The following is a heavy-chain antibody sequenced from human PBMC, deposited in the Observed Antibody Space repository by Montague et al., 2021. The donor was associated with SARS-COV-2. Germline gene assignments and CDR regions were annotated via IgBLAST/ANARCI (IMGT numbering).Heavy chain of an antibody. J-gene: IGHJ3*02. CDR2: TYYRSRWFD. D-gene: IGHD3-16*01. Sequence: CAISGDSVVGLSVSWNWHRYAPQSHEQWLGRTYYRSRWFDHYEVSMKGRISIKADTSKNQFSLQLDSVTPEDTAVYYCARGDGLGPYTGYAFDIWGQGTLVTVSS. CDR1: GDSVVGLSVS. V-gene: IGHV6-1*01. CDR3: ARGDGLGPYTGYAFDI.